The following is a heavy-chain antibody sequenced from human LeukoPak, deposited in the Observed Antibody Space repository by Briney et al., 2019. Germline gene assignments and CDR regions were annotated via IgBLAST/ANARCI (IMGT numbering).Heavy chain of an antibody. Sequence: SETLSLTCTVSGGSISSYYWSWIRQPPGKGLKWFGYISYSGSTNYNPSLKSRVTISVDTSQNQFSLKLSSVTAADTAMYYCARHLYESRGQTSFDYWGQGTLVTVSS. CDR2: ISYSGST. J-gene: IGHJ4*02. D-gene: IGHD3-22*01. V-gene: IGHV4-59*08. CDR3: ARHLYESRGQTSFDY. CDR1: GGSISSYY.